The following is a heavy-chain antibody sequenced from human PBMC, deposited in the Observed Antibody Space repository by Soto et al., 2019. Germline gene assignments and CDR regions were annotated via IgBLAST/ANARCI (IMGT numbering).Heavy chain of an antibody. CDR1: GGSFSGYY. J-gene: IGHJ4*02. CDR3: ASVYGGNPKFDY. V-gene: IGHV4-34*01. D-gene: IGHD2-15*01. CDR2: INHSGST. Sequence: QVQLQQWGAGLLKPSETLSLTCAVYGGSFSGYYWSWIRQPPGKGLEWIGEINHSGSTNYNPTLKSRVTISVDTSKNQFSLKLSSVTAADTAVYHCASVYGGNPKFDYRGQGTLVTVSS.